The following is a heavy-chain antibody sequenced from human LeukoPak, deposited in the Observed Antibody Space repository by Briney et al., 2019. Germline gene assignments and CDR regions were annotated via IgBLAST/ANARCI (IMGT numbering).Heavy chain of an antibody. CDR1: GFTFSSYT. CDR3: AKERQTGDYFTSDY. Sequence: PGGSLRHSCTASGFTFSSYTMSWVRQAPGEGLEWLSAINGRGITYYAGSVKGRFTISRDNSENTLYLQMNSLTVDDTAVYFCAKERQTGDYFTSDYWGQGTLVTVSS. CDR2: INGRGIT. J-gene: IGHJ4*02. D-gene: IGHD4-17*01. V-gene: IGHV3-23*01.